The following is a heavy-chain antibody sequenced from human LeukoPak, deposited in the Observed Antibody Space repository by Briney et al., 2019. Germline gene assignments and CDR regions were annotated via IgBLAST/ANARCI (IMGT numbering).Heavy chain of an antibody. J-gene: IGHJ5*02. CDR3: ARGVSYYDGSGLNWFVP. CDR1: GGSISSYY. Sequence: PSATLSLIWPVSGGSISSYYRNWTRQHPGEGLEWLGKISYSGCTNYNPSLKRRVTISVDTSKNQVSLKLSSVAAADTAVYYCARGVSYYDGSGLNWFVPWGQGTLGTVSS. CDR2: ISYSGCT. V-gene: IGHV4-59*01. D-gene: IGHD3-22*01.